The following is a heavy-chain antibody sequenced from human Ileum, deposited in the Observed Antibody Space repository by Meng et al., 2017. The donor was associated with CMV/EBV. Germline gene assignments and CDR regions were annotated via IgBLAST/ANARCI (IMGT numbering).Heavy chain of an antibody. Sequence: SGPCSLKPFPPLFLTCTVSGDSLSTGDYYWSWIRQPPGKGPEWIGYIYYSGSTLYNPSLKSPVTISLDKSKNQFSLRLRSVTAADTAVYFCAREGGGWYFDSWGQGTLVTVSS. D-gene: IGHD6-19*01. V-gene: IGHV4-30-4*01. J-gene: IGHJ4*02. CDR2: IYYSGST. CDR3: AREGGGWYFDS. CDR1: GDSLSTGDYY.